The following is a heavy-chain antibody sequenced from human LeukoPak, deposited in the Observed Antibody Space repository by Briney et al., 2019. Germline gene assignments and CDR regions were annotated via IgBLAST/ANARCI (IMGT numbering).Heavy chain of an antibody. D-gene: IGHD6-19*01. CDR1: GFTFSIYG. Sequence: GGSLRLSCAASGFTFSIYGMHWVRQAPGKGLEWVAVIWYDGSNKYYADSVKGRFTISRDNSKNTLYLQMNSLRAEDAAVYYCARDIAVAGIGGWFDPWGQGTLVTVSS. CDR3: ARDIAVAGIGGWFDP. J-gene: IGHJ5*02. CDR2: IWYDGSNK. V-gene: IGHV3-33*01.